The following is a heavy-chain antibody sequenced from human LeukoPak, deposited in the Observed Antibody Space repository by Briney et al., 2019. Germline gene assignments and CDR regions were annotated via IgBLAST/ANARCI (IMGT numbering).Heavy chain of an antibody. J-gene: IGHJ4*02. CDR3: ARTPGEAYCGGDCYPGPFDY. CDR2: IYSGGST. D-gene: IGHD2-21*02. Sequence: GGSLRLSCVASGFSISSQSLNWVRQAPGKGLEWVSVIYSGGSTYYADSVKGRFTISRDNSKNTLYLQMNSLRAEDTAVYYCARTPGEAYCGGDCYPGPFDYWGQGTLVTVSS. V-gene: IGHV3-53*01. CDR1: GFSISSQS.